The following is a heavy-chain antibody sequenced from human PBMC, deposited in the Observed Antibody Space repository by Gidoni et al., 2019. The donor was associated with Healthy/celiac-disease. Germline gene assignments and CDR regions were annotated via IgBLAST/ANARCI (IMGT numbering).Heavy chain of an antibody. CDR2: ISSSSSTI. V-gene: IGHV3-48*04. CDR1: GFTFSSYS. Sequence: EVQLVESGGGLVQPGGSLRLSCAASGFTFSSYSMNWVRQAPGKGLEWVSDISSSSSTIYYADSVKGRFTISRDNAKNSLYLQMNSLRAEDTAVYYCARITMVRGVMDYYYGMDVWGQGTTVTVSS. J-gene: IGHJ6*02. D-gene: IGHD3-10*01. CDR3: ARITMVRGVMDYYYGMDV.